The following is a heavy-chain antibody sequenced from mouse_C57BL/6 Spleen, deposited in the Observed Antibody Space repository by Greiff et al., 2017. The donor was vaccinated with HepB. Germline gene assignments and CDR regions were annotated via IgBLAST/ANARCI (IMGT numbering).Heavy chain of an antibody. CDR2: INPNNGGT. Sequence: EVQLQQSGPELVKPGASVKMSCKASGYTFTDYNMHWVKQSHGKSLEWIGYINPNNGGTSYNQKFKGKATLTVNKSSSTAYMELRSLTSEDSAVYYCARGGSSPYYAMDYWGQGTSVTVSS. D-gene: IGHD1-1*01. V-gene: IGHV1-22*01. CDR1: GYTFTDYN. J-gene: IGHJ4*01. CDR3: ARGGSSPYYAMDY.